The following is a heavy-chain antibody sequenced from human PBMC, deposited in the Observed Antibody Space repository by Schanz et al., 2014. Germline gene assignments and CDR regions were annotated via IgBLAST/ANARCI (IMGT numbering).Heavy chain of an antibody. V-gene: IGHV1-2*06. CDR2: LNPNSGGT. D-gene: IGHD3-10*01. J-gene: IGHJ2*01. CDR1: GYTFTAYF. CDR3: ASGGELHRVGRHFDL. Sequence: QGHLVQSGAEVKQPGASVKVSCKASGYTFTAYFIHWVRQAPGQGLEWMGRLNPNSGGTNYPQKFVGRVTMTSDSSISTAYMELTSLRSDDTAVYYCASGGELHRVGRHFDLWGRGTLVTVSS.